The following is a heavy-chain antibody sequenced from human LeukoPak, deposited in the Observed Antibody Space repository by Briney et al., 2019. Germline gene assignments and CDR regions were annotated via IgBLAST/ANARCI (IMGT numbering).Heavy chain of an antibody. CDR3: ARLGSYWDYYYYMDV. D-gene: IGHD1-26*01. V-gene: IGHV4-39*01. CDR1: GGSISSYY. CDR2: IYYSGST. Sequence: SETLSLTCTVSGGSISSYYWGWIRQPPGKGLEWIGSIYYSGSTYYNPSLKSRVTISVDTSKNQFSLKLSSVTAADTAVYYCARLGSYWDYYYYMDVWGKGTTVTVSS. J-gene: IGHJ6*03.